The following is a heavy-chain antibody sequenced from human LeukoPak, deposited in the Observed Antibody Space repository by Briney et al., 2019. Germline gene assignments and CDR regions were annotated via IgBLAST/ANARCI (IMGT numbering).Heavy chain of an antibody. CDR1: GGTFSSYA. D-gene: IGHD6-19*01. CDR2: IIPIFGKA. Sequence: ASVKVSCKASGGTFSSYAISWVRQAPGQGLEWMGRIIPIFGKANYAQKFQGRVTITTDESTSTAYMELSSLRSEDTAVYYCARARLEWLYYFDYWGQGTLVTVSS. CDR3: ARARLEWLYYFDY. V-gene: IGHV1-69*05. J-gene: IGHJ4*02.